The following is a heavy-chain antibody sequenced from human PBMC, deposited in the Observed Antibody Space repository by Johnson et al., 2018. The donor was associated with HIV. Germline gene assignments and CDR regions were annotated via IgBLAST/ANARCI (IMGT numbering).Heavy chain of an antibody. V-gene: IGHV3-66*01. J-gene: IGHJ3*02. CDR2: IYSGGDT. Sequence: VQLVESGGGLVQPGGSLRLSCAASGFTVSRNYMNWVRQAPGKGLEWVSVIYSGGDTYYAESVKGRFTISRDNFKNTLYLQMNSLKVEETAVYYCARGAAFDIWGQGTMVIVSS. CDR1: GFTVSRNY. CDR3: ARGAAFDI.